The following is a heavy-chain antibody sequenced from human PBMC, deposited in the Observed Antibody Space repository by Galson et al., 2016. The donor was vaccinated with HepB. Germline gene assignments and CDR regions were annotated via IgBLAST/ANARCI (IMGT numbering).Heavy chain of an antibody. V-gene: IGHV3-73*01. CDR2: IRSKPNKHAT. CDR3: IRPYYDTSGSYLFDS. CDR1: GFTFSNYA. D-gene: IGHD3-22*01. J-gene: IGHJ4*02. Sequence: SLRLSCAASGFTFSNYAMTWVRQASGKGLEWVGRIRSKPNKHATSYTASVKGRFTISRDDSKNTAYLQMNSLKTEDSAVYYCIRPYYDTSGSYLFDSWGQGTLVTVSS.